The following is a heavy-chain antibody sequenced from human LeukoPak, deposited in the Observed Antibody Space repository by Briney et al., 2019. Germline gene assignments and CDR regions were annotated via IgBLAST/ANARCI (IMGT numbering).Heavy chain of an antibody. J-gene: IGHJ3*02. CDR2: INHSGST. CDR3: ARANYYDTSGYSRGAFDI. CDR1: GGSFSGYY. Sequence: SETLSLTCAVYGGSFSGYYWSWIRQPPGKGLEWIGEINHSGSTNYNPSLRSRVTISVDTSKNQFSLKLSSVTAADTAVYYCARANYYDTSGYSRGAFDIWGQGTMVTVSS. V-gene: IGHV4-34*01. D-gene: IGHD3-22*01.